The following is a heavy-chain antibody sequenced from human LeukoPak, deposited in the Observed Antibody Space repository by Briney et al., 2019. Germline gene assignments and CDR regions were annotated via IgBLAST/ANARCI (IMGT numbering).Heavy chain of an antibody. D-gene: IGHD1-26*01. CDR3: ARSIVGATIDY. Sequence: PSETLSLTCAVYGGSFSGYYWSWIRQPPGKGLEWIGEINHSGSTNYNPSLKSRVTISVDTSKNQFSLKLSSVTAADAAVYYCARSIVGATIDYWGQGTLVTVSS. CDR1: GGSFSGYY. V-gene: IGHV4-34*01. J-gene: IGHJ4*02. CDR2: INHSGST.